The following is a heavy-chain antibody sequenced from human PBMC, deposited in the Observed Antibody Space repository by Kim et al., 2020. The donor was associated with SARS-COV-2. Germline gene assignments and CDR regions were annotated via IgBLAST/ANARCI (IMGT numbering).Heavy chain of an antibody. J-gene: IGHJ3*02. D-gene: IGHD1-26*01. CDR2: ISSSSSTI. CDR3: ARDYSGIVGAPQADAFDI. Sequence: GGSLRLSCAASGFTFSSYSMNWVRQAPGKGLEWVSYISSSSSTIYYADSVKGRFTISRDNAKNSLYLQMNSLRDEDTAVYYCARDYSGIVGAPQADAFDIWGQGTMVTVSS. CDR1: GFTFSSYS. V-gene: IGHV3-48*02.